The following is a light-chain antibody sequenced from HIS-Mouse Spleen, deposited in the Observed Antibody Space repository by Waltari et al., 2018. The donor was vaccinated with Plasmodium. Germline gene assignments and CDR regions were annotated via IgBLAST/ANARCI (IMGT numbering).Light chain of an antibody. J-gene: IGLJ3*02. Sequence: QSALTQPRSVSGSPGQSVTISCTGTSSDVGGYNYFSWYQQHPGKAPKLMIYDVSTRPSGVPDRFSGSKSGNTASLTISGLQAEDEADYYCCSYAGSYTWVFGGGTKLTVL. CDR3: CSYAGSYTWV. V-gene: IGLV2-11*01. CDR1: SSDVGGYNY. CDR2: DVS.